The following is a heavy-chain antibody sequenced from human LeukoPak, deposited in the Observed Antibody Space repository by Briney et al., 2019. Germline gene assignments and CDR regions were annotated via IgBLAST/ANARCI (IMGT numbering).Heavy chain of an antibody. J-gene: IGHJ3*02. CDR3: ARDYYDSSGYIDI. V-gene: IGHV3-23*01. Sequence: PGGSLRLSCAASGFTFSSYAMSWVRQAPGKGLEWVSDISGSGGSTYYADSVKGRFTISRDNSKNTLYLQMNSLRAEDTALYYCARDYYDSSGYIDIWGQGTMVTVSS. CDR2: ISGSGGST. D-gene: IGHD3-22*01. CDR1: GFTFSSYA.